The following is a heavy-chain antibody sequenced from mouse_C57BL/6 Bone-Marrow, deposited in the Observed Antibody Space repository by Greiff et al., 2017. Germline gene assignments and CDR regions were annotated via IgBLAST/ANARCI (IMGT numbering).Heavy chain of an antibody. Sequence: VQLQQSGGGLVKPGGSLKLSCAASGFTFSDYGMHWVRQAPEKGLEWVAYISSGSSTIYYADTVKGRFTISRDNAKNTLFLQMTSLRSEDTAMYYCARVDDPFAYWGQGTLVTVSA. V-gene: IGHV5-17*01. J-gene: IGHJ3*01. D-gene: IGHD2-12*01. CDR1: GFTFSDYG. CDR2: ISSGSSTI. CDR3: ARVDDPFAY.